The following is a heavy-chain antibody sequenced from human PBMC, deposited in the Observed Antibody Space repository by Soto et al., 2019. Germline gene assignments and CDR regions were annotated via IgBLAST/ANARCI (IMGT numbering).Heavy chain of an antibody. CDR2: IIPIFGTA. CDR1: GGTFSSYA. V-gene: IGHV1-69*12. Sequence: QVQLVQSGAEVKKPGSSVKVSCKASGGTFSSYASSWVRQAPGQGLEWMGGIIPIFGTANYAQKFQGRVTITADESTSTAYMELSSLRSEDTAVYYCALYSSSFRYYGMDLWGQGTTVTVFS. CDR3: ALYSSSFRYYGMDL. J-gene: IGHJ6*02. D-gene: IGHD6-6*01.